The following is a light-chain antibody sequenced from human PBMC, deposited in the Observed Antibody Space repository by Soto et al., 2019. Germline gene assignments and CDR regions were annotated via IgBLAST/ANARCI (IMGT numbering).Light chain of an antibody. CDR3: MQALQTPWT. Sequence: DIVMTQSPLSLPVTPGEPASISCRSGQSLLHTNGYTYLDWYLQKPGQSPQLQIYLGSTRASGVPDRFSGSGSGKDFTLKIRRVEAEDVGFYYCMQALQTPWTFGKGTKLEIK. CDR1: QSLLHTNGYTY. V-gene: IGKV2-28*01. CDR2: LGS. J-gene: IGKJ2*02.